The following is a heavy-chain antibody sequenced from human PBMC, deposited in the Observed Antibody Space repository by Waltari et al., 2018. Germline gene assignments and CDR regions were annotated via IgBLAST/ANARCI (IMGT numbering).Heavy chain of an antibody. CDR2: IDPSDSFR. V-gene: IGHV5-10-1*01. J-gene: IGHJ4*02. D-gene: IGHD2-2*01. CDR1: GYSFTSHW. Sequence: EVQLVQSGAEVKKPEESLRISCEGSGYSFTSHWISGVRPLPRKGLEWVGRIDPSDSFRNYGPAFEGHVTISVDQSLRTAYLQWDSLKASDTAIYYCVRHRTTYPLEIDYWGQGTLVTVSS. CDR3: VRHRTTYPLEIDY.